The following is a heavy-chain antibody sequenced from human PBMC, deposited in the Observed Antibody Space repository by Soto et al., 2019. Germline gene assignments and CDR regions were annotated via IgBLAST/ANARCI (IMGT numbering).Heavy chain of an antibody. V-gene: IGHV1-69*13. CDR3: ARGLIVGANYYYYGMDV. CDR2: IIPIFGTA. CDR1: GGTFSSYA. J-gene: IGHJ6*02. D-gene: IGHD1-26*01. Sequence: GASVKVSCKASGGTFSSYASSWVRQAPGQGLEWMGGIIPIFGTANYAQKFQGRVTITADESTSTAYMELSSLRSEDTAVYYCARGLIVGANYYYYGMDVWGQGTTVTVSS.